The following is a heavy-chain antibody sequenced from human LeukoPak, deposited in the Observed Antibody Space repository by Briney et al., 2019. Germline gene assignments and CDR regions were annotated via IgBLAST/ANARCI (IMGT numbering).Heavy chain of an antibody. CDR1: GGSISTYF. J-gene: IGHJ4*02. Sequence: SETLSLTCTVSGGSISTYFWSWIRQPPGKGLEWIGYIYYSGSTYYNPSLKSRVTISVDTSKNQFSLKLSSVTAADTAVYYCASDSGSYGYFDYWGQGTLVTVSS. CDR3: ASDSGSYGYFDY. D-gene: IGHD1-26*01. V-gene: IGHV4-59*04. CDR2: IYYSGST.